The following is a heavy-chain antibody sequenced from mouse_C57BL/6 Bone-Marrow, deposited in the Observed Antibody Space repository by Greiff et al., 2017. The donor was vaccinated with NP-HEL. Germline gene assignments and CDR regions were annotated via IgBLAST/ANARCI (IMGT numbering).Heavy chain of an antibody. D-gene: IGHD1-1*01. V-gene: IGHV10-3*01. CDR3: VRGTTGVPHWYFDV. Sequence: EVQLVESGGGLVQPKGSLKLSCAASGFTFNTYAMHWVRQAPGKGLEWVARIRSKSSNYATYYADSVKDRFTISRDDSQSMLYLQMNNLKTEDTAMYYCVRGTTGVPHWYFDVWGTGTTVTVSS. CDR1: GFTFNTYA. CDR2: IRSKSSNYAT. J-gene: IGHJ1*03.